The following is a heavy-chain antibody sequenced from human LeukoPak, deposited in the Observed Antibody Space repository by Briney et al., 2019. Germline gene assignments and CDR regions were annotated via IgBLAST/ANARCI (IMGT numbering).Heavy chain of an antibody. J-gene: IGHJ4*02. D-gene: IGHD1-26*01. CDR2: INPSGGST. V-gene: IGHV1-46*01. CDR1: GYTFTSYY. CDR3: ARDLVGATRTHFDY. Sequence: ASVKVSCEASGYTFTSYYMHWVRQAPGQGLEWMGIINPSGGSTSYAQKFQGRVTMTRDMSTSTVYMEPSSLRSEDTAVYYCARDLVGATRTHFDYWGQGTLVTVSS.